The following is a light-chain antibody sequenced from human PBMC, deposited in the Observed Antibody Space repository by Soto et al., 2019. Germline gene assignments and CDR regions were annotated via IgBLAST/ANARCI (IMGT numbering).Light chain of an antibody. V-gene: IGKV3-15*01. CDR1: QSVSSN. CDR3: QQCNNWPLT. J-gene: IGKJ1*01. CDR2: GAS. Sequence: EIVMTQSPATLSVSPGERATLSCRASQSVSSNLAWYQQKPGQAPRLLIYGASTRATGIPARFSGSGSGTDFTRTISSLQSEDFAVYYCQQCNNWPLTFGQGTRVEIK.